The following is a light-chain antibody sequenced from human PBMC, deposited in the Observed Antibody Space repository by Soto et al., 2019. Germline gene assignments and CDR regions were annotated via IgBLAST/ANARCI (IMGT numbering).Light chain of an antibody. CDR1: QGLVHRDGNTY. J-gene: IGKJ1*01. CDR3: MQSTHWPPWT. V-gene: IGKV2-30*02. Sequence: DVVLTQSPLSLPVTLGQPASISCRSGQGLVHRDGNTYLNWFLQRPGQSPRRLIYMVSNRESGVPDRFCGSGSGTDFTLKIRRVEAEYVGVYYCMQSTHWPPWTFGQGTKVEIK. CDR2: MVS.